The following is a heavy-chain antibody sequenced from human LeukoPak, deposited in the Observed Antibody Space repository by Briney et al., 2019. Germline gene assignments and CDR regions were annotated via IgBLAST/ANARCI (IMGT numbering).Heavy chain of an antibody. D-gene: IGHD6-6*01. CDR2: INPSGGST. Sequence: ASVKVSCKASGYTFTSYYMRWVRQAPGQGLEWMGIINPSGGSTSYAQKFQGRVTMTRDTSTSTVYMELSSLRSEDTAVYYCARDPRYSSSYYYGMDVWGQGTTVTVSS. CDR1: GYTFTSYY. CDR3: ARDPRYSSSYYYGMDV. J-gene: IGHJ6*02. V-gene: IGHV1-46*01.